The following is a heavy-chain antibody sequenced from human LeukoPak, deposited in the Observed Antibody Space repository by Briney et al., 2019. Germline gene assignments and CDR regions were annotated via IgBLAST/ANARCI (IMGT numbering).Heavy chain of an antibody. J-gene: IGHJ4*02. CDR3: ARRGHNNQSKYRNTAPLDY. CDR1: GASVSSSNYY. D-gene: IGHD2/OR15-2a*01. CDR2: INHSGST. Sequence: PSETLSLTCTVSGASVSSSNYYWSWIRQPPGKGLEWIGEINHSGSTNYNPSLKSRVTISVDTSKNQFSLKLSSVTAADTAVYYCARRGHNNQSKYRNTAPLDYWGQGTLVTVSS. V-gene: IGHV4-39*07.